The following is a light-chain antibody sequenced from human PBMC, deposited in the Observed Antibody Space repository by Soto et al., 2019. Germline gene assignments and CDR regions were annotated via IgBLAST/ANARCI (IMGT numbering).Light chain of an antibody. CDR3: VSFTTTXTHV. CDR1: SRDICAYDY. Sequence: QSLLTQPASLSGSPVQSITISCTGTSRDICAYDYVSWFQQHPGKAPKLMISEVNNRPSGVSNRFSGSKSGNTAYLTISGLQVEDEAEYFCVSFTTTXTHVVGTGTKVXV. V-gene: IGLV2-14*01. CDR2: EVN. J-gene: IGLJ1*01.